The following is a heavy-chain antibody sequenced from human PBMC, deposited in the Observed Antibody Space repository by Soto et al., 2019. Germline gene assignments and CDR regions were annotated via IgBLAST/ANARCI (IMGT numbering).Heavy chain of an antibody. CDR1: LAPITTTKW. V-gene: IGHV4-4*02. Sequence: QVELQESGPGLVKPSETLSLTCTVSLAPITTTKWWAWVRLLPGKGLEWVGGVHDGVQHCNPPLASPMTMSVAKSKTHFSLRLTSVTAADTAIYYCATQTMSYTWGAWGRGTTVTVSS. CDR3: ATQTMSYTWGA. D-gene: IGHD3-16*01. J-gene: IGHJ6*02. CDR2: VHDGVQ.